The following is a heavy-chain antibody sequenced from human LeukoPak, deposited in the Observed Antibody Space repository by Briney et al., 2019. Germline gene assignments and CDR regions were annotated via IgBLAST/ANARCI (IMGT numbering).Heavy chain of an antibody. V-gene: IGHV1-24*01. Sequence: ASVKVSCKVSGYTLPELSIHWVRQAPGKGLEWMGGFDPEHGETIYAQKFQGRVTMTEDTSTDTAYMELSSLRSEDTAVYYCATSPGHYFDRGGYIYDYWGQGTLVTASS. CDR1: GYTLPELS. D-gene: IGHD3-22*01. CDR3: ATSPGHYFDRGGYIYDY. CDR2: FDPEHGET. J-gene: IGHJ4*02.